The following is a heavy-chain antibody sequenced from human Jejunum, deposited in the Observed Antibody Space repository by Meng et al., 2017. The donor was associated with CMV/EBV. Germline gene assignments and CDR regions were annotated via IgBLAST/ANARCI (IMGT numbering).Heavy chain of an antibody. J-gene: IGHJ4*02. CDR1: GFSPSTSGEG. Sequence: QITLKESGPQLVKPTQTLTLTCSFSGFSPSTSGEGVGWIRQPPGKALEWLALIYRGDDKRYSPSLNSRLTIAKDTSKNEVVLTLTNMGPIDTGTYYCAHFVGGYYPSRPDYWGQGTLVTVSS. D-gene: IGHD1-26*01. CDR3: AHFVGGYYPSRPDY. V-gene: IGHV2-5*02. CDR2: IYRGDDK.